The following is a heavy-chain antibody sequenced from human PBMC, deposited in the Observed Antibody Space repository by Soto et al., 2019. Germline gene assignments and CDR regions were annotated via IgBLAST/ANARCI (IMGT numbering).Heavy chain of an antibody. Sequence: QVTLKESGPVLVKPTETLTLTCTVSGFSLSNARMGVSWIRQPPGKALEWLAHIFSNDEKSYSTSLKSRLTTSKAPPQTHVVLTMTNIDPVDTATYYCARIKQAGPFGMDVWGQGTTVTVSS. CDR2: IFSNDEK. J-gene: IGHJ6*02. D-gene: IGHD6-13*01. CDR3: ARIKQAGPFGMDV. V-gene: IGHV2-26*01. CDR1: GFSLSNARMG.